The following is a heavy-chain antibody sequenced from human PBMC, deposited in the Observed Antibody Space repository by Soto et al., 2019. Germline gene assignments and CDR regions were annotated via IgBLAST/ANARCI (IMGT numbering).Heavy chain of an antibody. Sequence: GGSLRLSCAASGFTFSTYWMSWVRQAPGKGLEWVANIKQDGSERNYVDPVKGRFTISRDNAKNSLYLQMNSLRAEDTAVYYCATKDIVATIPFDSWGQGTLVTVSS. D-gene: IGHD5-12*01. CDR2: IKQDGSER. J-gene: IGHJ4*02. CDR3: ATKDIVATIPFDS. CDR1: GFTFSTYW. V-gene: IGHV3-7*01.